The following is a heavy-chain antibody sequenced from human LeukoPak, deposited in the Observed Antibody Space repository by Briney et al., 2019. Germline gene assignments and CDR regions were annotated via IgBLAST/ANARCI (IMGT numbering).Heavy chain of an antibody. J-gene: IGHJ6*03. CDR1: GFTFSNYA. D-gene: IGHD6-13*01. V-gene: IGHV3-23*01. CDR3: AKGSSWDYYYYYMDV. CDR2: ISGSGGST. Sequence: GGSLRLSCAASGFTFSNYAMTWVRQAPGRGLEWVSAISGSGGSTYYADSVKGRFTNSRDNSKSTLYLQMNSLRAEDTAVYYCAKGSSWDYYYYYMDVWGKGTTVTVSS.